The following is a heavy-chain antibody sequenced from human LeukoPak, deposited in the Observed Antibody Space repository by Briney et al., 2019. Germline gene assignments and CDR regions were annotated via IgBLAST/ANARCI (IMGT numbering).Heavy chain of an antibody. CDR1: GFTFGGHS. D-gene: IGHD6-13*01. Sequence: PGGSLSLSCAASGFTFGGHSMTWVRQAPGKGLEWVASINLDGSERFYAEFVKGRFTISRDNADNSMYLQMNSLRAEDTAVYYCGRVIAGSIDDWGQGTPATVSS. CDR2: INLDGSER. J-gene: IGHJ4*01. CDR3: GRVIAGSIDD. V-gene: IGHV3-7*01.